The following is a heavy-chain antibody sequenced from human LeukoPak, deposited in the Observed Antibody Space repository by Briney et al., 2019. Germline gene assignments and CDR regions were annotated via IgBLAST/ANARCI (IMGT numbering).Heavy chain of an antibody. CDR2: IFHSGTT. Sequence: SETLSLTCAVSGGSISSGGYSWSWIRQPPGKGLEWIGFIFHSGTTYYNPSLRSRVTISVDTSKNQFSLKLSSVTAADTAVYYCARHDRYNSGWDNWFDPWGQGTLVTVSS. CDR1: GGSISSGGYS. V-gene: IGHV4-30-2*01. CDR3: ARHDRYNSGWDNWFDP. D-gene: IGHD6-19*01. J-gene: IGHJ5*02.